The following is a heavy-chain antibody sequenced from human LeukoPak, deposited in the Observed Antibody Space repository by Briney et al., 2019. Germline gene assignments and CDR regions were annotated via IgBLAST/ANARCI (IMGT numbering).Heavy chain of an antibody. CDR3: AKDLLIMFPPGIVGATSL. V-gene: IGHV3-23*01. D-gene: IGHD1-26*01. Sequence: GGSLRLSCAASGFTFSSYAMSWVRQAPGKGLEWVSAISGSGGSTYYADSVKGRFTISRDNSRNTLYLQMNSLRFEDTAVYYCAKDLLIMFPPGIVGATSLWGQGTLVTVSS. J-gene: IGHJ4*02. CDR2: ISGSGGST. CDR1: GFTFSSYA.